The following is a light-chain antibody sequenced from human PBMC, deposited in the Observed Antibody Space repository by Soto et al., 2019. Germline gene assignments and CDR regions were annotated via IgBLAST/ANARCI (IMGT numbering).Light chain of an antibody. J-gene: IGLJ3*02. Sequence: QSVLSQPPSASGTPGQRVTTSCSGSSSNIGSNTMSWYQQLPGTAPKLLIFTNSQRPSGVPDRFSGSKSGTSASLAISGLQSEDEADYYCAAWDDSLNGVVFGGGTKLTVL. CDR3: AAWDDSLNGVV. CDR1: SSNIGSNT. CDR2: TNS. V-gene: IGLV1-44*01.